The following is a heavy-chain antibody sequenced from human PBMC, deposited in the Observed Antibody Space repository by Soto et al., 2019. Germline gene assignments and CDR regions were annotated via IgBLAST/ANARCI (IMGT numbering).Heavy chain of an antibody. V-gene: IGHV4-4*01. J-gene: IGHJ4*02. D-gene: IGHD3-10*01. Sequence: TLSLTCAVSGVSLTSGNWWTWVRQSPQRGLEYIGEIFHDGTANYYPSFERRVAMSVDTSRNQFSLKLTSVTAADTAVYFCARLVYDTRLNYMYFDFWGPGTLVTVSS. CDR2: IFHDGTA. CDR1: GVSLTSGNW. CDR3: ARLVYDTRLNYMYFDF.